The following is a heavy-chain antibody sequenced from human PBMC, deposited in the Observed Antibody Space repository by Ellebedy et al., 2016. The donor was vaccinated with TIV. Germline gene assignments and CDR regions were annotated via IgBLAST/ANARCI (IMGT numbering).Heavy chain of an antibody. Sequence: GGSLRLSCAASGFTFSSYWMTRVRQAPGKGLEWVANINQDGSEQYYVDSVQGRFTISRDNARNSLNLQLNSVRAEDAAVYYCATDGSYGDYRSPTHAFVMWGQGTMVIVSS. J-gene: IGHJ3*02. V-gene: IGHV3-7*01. CDR3: ATDGSYGDYRSPTHAFVM. D-gene: IGHD4-17*01. CDR2: INQDGSEQ. CDR1: GFTFSSYW.